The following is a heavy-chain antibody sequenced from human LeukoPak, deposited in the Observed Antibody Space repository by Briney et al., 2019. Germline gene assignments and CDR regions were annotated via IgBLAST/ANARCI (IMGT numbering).Heavy chain of an antibody. D-gene: IGHD1-26*01. CDR3: ARVANSGSYYGNWFDP. Sequence: GGSLRLSCAASGFTFSNYWMSWVRQAPGKGLEWVANIKEDGSEKYYVDSVKGRFTISRDNAKNSLYLQMNSLRAEDTAVYYCARVANSGSYYGNWFDPWGQGTLVTVSS. CDR1: GFTFSNYW. J-gene: IGHJ5*02. CDR2: IKEDGSEK. V-gene: IGHV3-7*01.